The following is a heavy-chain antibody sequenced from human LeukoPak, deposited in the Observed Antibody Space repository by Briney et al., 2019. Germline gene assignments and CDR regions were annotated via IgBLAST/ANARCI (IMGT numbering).Heavy chain of an antibody. Sequence: SETLSLTCAVYGGSFSGYYWNWIRQSPGKGLEWIGEINHSGTTNYIASLKSRVTISVDTSKKQFSLKLSSVTAADTAVYYCARFPCSGDSCYSGIRAFDIWGQGTMVTVSS. V-gene: IGHV4-34*01. D-gene: IGHD2-15*01. CDR1: GGSFSGYY. J-gene: IGHJ3*02. CDR2: INHSGTT. CDR3: ARFPCSGDSCYSGIRAFDI.